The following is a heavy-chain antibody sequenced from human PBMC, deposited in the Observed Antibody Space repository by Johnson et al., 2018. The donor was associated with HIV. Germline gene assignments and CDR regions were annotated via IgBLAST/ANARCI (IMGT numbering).Heavy chain of an antibody. D-gene: IGHD6-19*01. J-gene: IGHJ3*02. V-gene: IGHV3-30*04. CDR1: GFSLGAYA. CDR3: ARDKGTNFSGWYRESDAFDI. Sequence: QVQLVESGGGLVQPGGSLRLSCAASGFSLGAYAIHWVRQAPGKGLEWVAVISYDGSNKYYADSVKGRFTISRDNSKNTLSLQMNSPRVDDTAVYYCARDKGTNFSGWYRESDAFDIWGQGTMVTVSS. CDR2: ISYDGSNK.